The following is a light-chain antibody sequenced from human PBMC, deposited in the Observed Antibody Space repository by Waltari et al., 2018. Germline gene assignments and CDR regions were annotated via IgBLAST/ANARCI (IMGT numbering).Light chain of an antibody. J-gene: IGKJ1*01. CDR3: QQSYSSPRT. V-gene: IGKV1-39*01. Sequence: DIQMTQSPSSLSASVGDRVTLTCRASQSLASNLSWYQQKPGKAPKLLIYAASSLQSGVPSRFSARGSGTDFTLTISSLQREDFATYYCQQSYSSPRTFGQGTKVEVK. CDR2: AAS. CDR1: QSLASN.